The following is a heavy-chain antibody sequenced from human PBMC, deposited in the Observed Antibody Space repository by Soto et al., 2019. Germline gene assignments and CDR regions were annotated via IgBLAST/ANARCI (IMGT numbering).Heavy chain of an antibody. J-gene: IGHJ4*02. Sequence: EVQLVESGGGLVKPGGSLRLSCAASGFTFSSYSMNWVRQAPGKGLEWVSSISSSSSYIYYADSVKGRFTISRDNAKNSLYLQMNSLRAEDTAVYYCARGGGSRIAVAGMIDYWGQRTLVTVSS. CDR1: GFTFSSYS. CDR2: ISSSSSYI. CDR3: ARGGGSRIAVAGMIDY. V-gene: IGHV3-21*01. D-gene: IGHD6-19*01.